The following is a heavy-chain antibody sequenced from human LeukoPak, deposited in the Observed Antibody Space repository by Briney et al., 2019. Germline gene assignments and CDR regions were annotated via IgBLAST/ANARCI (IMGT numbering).Heavy chain of an antibody. D-gene: IGHD7-27*01. CDR2: IYSGGST. CDR1: GFTLRNYA. V-gene: IGHV3-53*01. Sequence: GGSLRLSCAASGFTLRNYAMSWVRQAPGKGLEWVSVIYSGGSTYYADSVKGRFTISRDNSKNTLYLQMNSLRAEDTAVYYCAREKLTGDSNWGQGTLVTVSS. J-gene: IGHJ4*02. CDR3: AREKLTGDSN.